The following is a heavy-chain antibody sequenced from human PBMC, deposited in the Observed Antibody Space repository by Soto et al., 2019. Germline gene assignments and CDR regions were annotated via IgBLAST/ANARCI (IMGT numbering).Heavy chain of an antibody. J-gene: IGHJ4*02. D-gene: IGHD2-2*01. Sequence: PGGSLRLSCAASGFTFSSYAMSWVRQAPGKGLEWVSAISGSGGSTYYADSVKGRFTISRDNSKNTLYLQMNSLRAEDTAVYYCANVSLYCSSPSCLDYWRKRPLVSVSS. CDR2: ISGSGGST. CDR1: GFTFSSYA. V-gene: IGHV3-23*01. CDR3: ANVSLYCSSPSCLDY.